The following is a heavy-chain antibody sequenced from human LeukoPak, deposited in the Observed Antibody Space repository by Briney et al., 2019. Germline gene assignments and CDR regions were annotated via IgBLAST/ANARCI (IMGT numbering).Heavy chain of an antibody. Sequence: GGSLRLSCAASGLTFSSYSMNWVRQAPGKGREWVSSISSSSSYIYYADSVKGRFTISRDNAKNSLYLQMNSLRAEDTALYYCAKDITEIVGATGAFDIWGQGTMVTVSP. CDR2: ISSSSSYI. D-gene: IGHD1-26*01. CDR1: GLTFSSYS. V-gene: IGHV3-21*04. J-gene: IGHJ3*02. CDR3: AKDITEIVGATGAFDI.